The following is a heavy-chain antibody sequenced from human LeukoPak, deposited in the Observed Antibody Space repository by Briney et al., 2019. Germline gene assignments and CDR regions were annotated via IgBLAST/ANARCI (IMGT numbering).Heavy chain of an antibody. CDR2: INSDGSST. CDR3: AKAGAIKFDF. D-gene: IGHD1-26*01. J-gene: IGHJ4*02. V-gene: IGHV3-74*01. Sequence: GGSLRLSCAASGFTFSSYWMHWVRQAPGKGLVWVSRINSDGSSTSYADSVRGRVTISRDNSKNTLHLDMNSVRAEDTAIYYCAKAGAIKFDFWGQGILVTVSS. CDR1: GFTFSSYW.